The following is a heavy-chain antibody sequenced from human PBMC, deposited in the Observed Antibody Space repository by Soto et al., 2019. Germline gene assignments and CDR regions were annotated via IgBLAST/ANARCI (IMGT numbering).Heavy chain of an antibody. V-gene: IGHV2-5*02. J-gene: IGHJ3*02. Sequence: QITLKESGPTLVKPTQTLTLTCTFSGFSLSTSGVGVGWIRQPPGKALEWLALIYWDDDKRYSPSLKSRLTITTDTSKNRVVLTMPHMAPVDTATYYCAESVTAVAGGAVAHDAFDIGGQGTMVTVAS. CDR1: GFSLSTSGVG. CDR2: IYWDDDK. D-gene: IGHD6-19*01. CDR3: AESVTAVAGGAVAHDAFDI.